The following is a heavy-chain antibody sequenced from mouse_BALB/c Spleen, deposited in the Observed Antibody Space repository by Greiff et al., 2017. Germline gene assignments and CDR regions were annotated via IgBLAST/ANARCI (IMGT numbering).Heavy chain of an antibody. D-gene: IGHD1-1*01. V-gene: IGHV14-4*02. J-gene: IGHJ2*01. CDR2: IDPENGDT. CDR1: GFNIKDYY. Sequence: VQLQQSGAELVRSGASVKLSCTASGFNIKDYYMHWVKQRPEQGLEWIGWIDPENGDTEYAPKFQGKATMTADTSSNTAYLQLSSLTSEDTAVYYCNSLFITTVVATGYWGQGTTLTVSS. CDR3: NSLFITTVVATGY.